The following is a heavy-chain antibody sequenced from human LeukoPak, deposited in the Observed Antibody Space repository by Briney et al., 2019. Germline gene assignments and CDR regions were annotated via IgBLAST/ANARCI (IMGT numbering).Heavy chain of an antibody. CDR3: AKYGPQDSGSSHFDY. V-gene: IGHV3-23*01. Sequence: GGALRLSCAASGFTFSSYAMSWVRQAPGKGLEWVSAIRDSGSSTHYADSVKGRFTTSRDNSKNTPFLQMNSLRAEDTAIYYCAKYGPQDSGSSHFDYWGQGALVTVSS. D-gene: IGHD1-26*01. J-gene: IGHJ4*02. CDR2: IRDSGSST. CDR1: GFTFSSYA.